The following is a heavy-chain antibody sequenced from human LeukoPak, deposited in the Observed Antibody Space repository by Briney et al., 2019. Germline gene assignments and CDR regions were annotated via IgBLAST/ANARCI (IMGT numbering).Heavy chain of an antibody. CDR2: INHSGST. J-gene: IGHJ6*02. D-gene: IGHD6-13*01. CDR3: ARAGPIAAAGSLSGMDV. Sequence: SCAASGFTFSSYAMSWVRQPPGKGLEWIGEINHSGSTNYNPSLKSRVTISVDTSKNQFSLKLSSVTAADTAVYYCARAGPIAAAGSLSGMDVWGQGTTVTVSS. V-gene: IGHV4-34*01. CDR1: GFTFSSYA.